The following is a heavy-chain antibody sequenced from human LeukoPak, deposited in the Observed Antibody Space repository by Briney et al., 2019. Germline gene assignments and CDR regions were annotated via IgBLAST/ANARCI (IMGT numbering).Heavy chain of an antibody. CDR2: IYYSGST. D-gene: IGHD3-22*01. CDR1: GGSISSSSYY. CDR3: ARHSPRHSSGLYYFDY. Sequence: SETLSLTCTVSGGSISSSSYYWGWIRQPPGKGLEWIGSIYYSGSTYYNPSLKSRVTISVDTSKNQFSLKLSSVTAADTAVYYCARHSPRHSSGLYYFDYWGQGTLVTVSS. V-gene: IGHV4-39*07. J-gene: IGHJ4*02.